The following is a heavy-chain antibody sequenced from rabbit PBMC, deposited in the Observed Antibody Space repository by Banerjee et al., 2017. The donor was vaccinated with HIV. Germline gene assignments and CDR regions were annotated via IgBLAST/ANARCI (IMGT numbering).Heavy chain of an antibody. CDR1: GFSFSSNNY. J-gene: IGHJ4*01. Sequence: QEQLEESGGDLVKPEGSLTLTCTASGFSFSSNNYMCWVRQAPGKGLEWIACIYTGSSGSTYYANWAKGRFTISKTSSTTVTLQMTSLTAADTATYFCARDLAGVIGWNFGLWGQGTLVTVS. V-gene: IGHV1S45*01. CDR2: IYTGSSGST. D-gene: IGHD4-1*01. CDR3: ARDLAGVIGWNFGL.